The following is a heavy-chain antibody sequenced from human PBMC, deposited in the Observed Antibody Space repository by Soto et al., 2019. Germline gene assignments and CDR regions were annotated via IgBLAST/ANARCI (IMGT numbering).Heavy chain of an antibody. CDR1: GFTLQNYA. CDR2: LIGGHYGT. Sequence: GGSLRLSCTASGFTLQNYAMAWVRQAPGKGLEWVSTLIGGHYGTAYSYSVKGRFTVSRDDSKNCLYLQMNSLGVEDTAMYFCAKGKSTGDIDWFDPWGQGSLVTVSS. CDR3: AKGKSTGDIDWFDP. D-gene: IGHD3-10*01. V-gene: IGHV3-23*01. J-gene: IGHJ5*02.